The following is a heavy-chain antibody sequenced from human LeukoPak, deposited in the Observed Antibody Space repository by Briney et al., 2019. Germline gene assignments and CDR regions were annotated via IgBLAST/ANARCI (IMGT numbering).Heavy chain of an antibody. CDR3: ARDESHYYDSSGYYTPPFDY. D-gene: IGHD3-22*01. CDR2: ISSSSSTI. V-gene: IGHV3-48*01. Sequence: GGSLRLSCAASGFTFSSYSMNWVRQAPGKGLEWVSYISSSSSTIYYADSVKGRFTISRDSAKNSLYLQMNSLRAEDTAVYYCARDESHYYDSSGYYTPPFDYWGQGTLVTVSS. CDR1: GFTFSSYS. J-gene: IGHJ4*02.